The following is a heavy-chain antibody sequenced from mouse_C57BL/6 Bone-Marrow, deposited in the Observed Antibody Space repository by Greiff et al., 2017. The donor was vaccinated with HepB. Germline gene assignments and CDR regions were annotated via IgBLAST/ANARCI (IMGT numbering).Heavy chain of an antibody. D-gene: IGHD3-3*01. CDR2: IDPSDSYT. V-gene: IGHV1-69*01. Sequence: QVQLQQPGAELVMPGASVKLSCKASGYTFTSYWMHWVKQRPGQGLEWIGEIDPSDSYTNYNQKFKGKSTLTVDKSSSTAYMQLSSLTSEDSAVYYCARDSYFFMDYWGQGTTLTVSS. J-gene: IGHJ2*01. CDR3: ARDSYFFMDY. CDR1: GYTFTSYW.